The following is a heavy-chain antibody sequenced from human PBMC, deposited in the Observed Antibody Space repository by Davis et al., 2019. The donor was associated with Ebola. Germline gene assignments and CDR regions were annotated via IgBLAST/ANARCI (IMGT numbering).Heavy chain of an antibody. J-gene: IGHJ6*02. V-gene: IGHV1-69*06. CDR3: ARVGKGYYYYYYGMDV. Sequence: SVKVSCKASGGTFNNYFYSWVRQAPGQGLEWVGGINPISRTTNYTQKFQGRVTITADKSTSTAYMELSSLRSEDTAVYYCARVGKGYYYYYYGMDVWGQGTTVTASS. CDR1: GGTFNNYF. D-gene: IGHD1-14*01. CDR2: INPISRTT.